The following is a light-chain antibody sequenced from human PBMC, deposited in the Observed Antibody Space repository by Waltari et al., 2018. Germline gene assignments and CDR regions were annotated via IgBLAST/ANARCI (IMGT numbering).Light chain of an antibody. CDR3: QAWDSNIVV. V-gene: IGLV3-1*01. CDR1: RLEEKY. J-gene: IGLJ2*01. CDR2: QDT. Sequence: SYELMQAPSVSVSPGQTATITCSANRLEEKYVCLYQQKPGQSPVLIIYQDTKRPSGIPGLCSASHSGNTAILTISVTHSVDEADYYCQAWDSNIVVFGGGTKLTVL.